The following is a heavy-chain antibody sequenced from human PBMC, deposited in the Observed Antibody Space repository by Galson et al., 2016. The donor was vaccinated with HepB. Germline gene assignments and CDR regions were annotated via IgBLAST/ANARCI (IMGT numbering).Heavy chain of an antibody. CDR1: GYTFSSYG. J-gene: IGHJ4*02. CDR3: ARRDTAMVHDY. Sequence: QSGAEVKEPGASVKVSCKTSGYTFSSYGINWLRQAPGQGLEWMGWISPYNGNTHYAQKPQGRVTVTTDTSTSTAYMELRSLGSEDTAVYYCARRDTAMVHDYWGQGTLVTVSS. D-gene: IGHD5-18*01. V-gene: IGHV1-18*04. CDR2: ISPYNGNT.